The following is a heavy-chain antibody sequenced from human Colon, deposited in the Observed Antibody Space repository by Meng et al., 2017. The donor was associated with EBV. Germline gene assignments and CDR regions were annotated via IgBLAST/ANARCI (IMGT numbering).Heavy chain of an antibody. CDR1: GDSISSSGYY. V-gene: IGHV4-30-4*02. CDR2: SYYSGST. Sequence: QVQLQESGPGLVKPSGXLSLTCTVSGDSISSSGYYWSWIRQPPGKGLEWIGYSYYSGSTYYNPSLKSRVTISVDTSNNQFSLKLKSVTAADTAVYYCVRYSYGFDYWGQGTLVTVSS. J-gene: IGHJ4*02. D-gene: IGHD5-18*01. CDR3: VRYSYGFDY.